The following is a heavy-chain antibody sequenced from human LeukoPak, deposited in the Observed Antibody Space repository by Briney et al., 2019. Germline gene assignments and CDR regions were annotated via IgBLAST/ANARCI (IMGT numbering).Heavy chain of an antibody. V-gene: IGHV3-30*18. CDR2: ISYDGSNK. J-gene: IGHJ4*02. D-gene: IGHD6-13*01. CDR1: GFTFSSYG. Sequence: PGGSLRLSCAASGFTFSSYGMHWVRQAPGKGLEWVAVISYDGSNKYYADSVKGRFTISRDNSKNTLYLQMNSLRAEDTAVYYCAKAFYSSSWETVDYWGQGTLVTVSS. CDR3: AKAFYSSSWETVDY.